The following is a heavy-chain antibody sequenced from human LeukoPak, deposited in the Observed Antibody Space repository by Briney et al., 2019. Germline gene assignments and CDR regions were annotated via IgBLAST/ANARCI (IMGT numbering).Heavy chain of an antibody. D-gene: IGHD6-19*01. CDR2: ISSSSSYI. J-gene: IGHJ3*02. CDR1: GFKFDNYA. V-gene: IGHV3-21*01. Sequence: PGGSLRLSCAASGFKFDNYAMTWVRQAPGKGLEWVSSISSSSSYIYYADSVKGRFTISRDNAKNSLYLQMNSLRAEDTAVYYCSYSSGWKHPSFDIWGQGTMVTVSS. CDR3: SYSSGWKHPSFDI.